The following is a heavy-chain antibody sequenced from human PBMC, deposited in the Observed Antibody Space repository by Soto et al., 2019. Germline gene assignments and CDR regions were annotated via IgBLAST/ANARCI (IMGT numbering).Heavy chain of an antibody. CDR3: AKAVKYYDSTGYDAFAV. D-gene: IGHD3-22*01. J-gene: IGHJ3*01. CDR1: GDSISSYF. Sequence: SETLSLTCTVSGDSISSYFWTWIRQPPGTALEWIGYMFHSGRTNYNPSLTSRVTMSADTSNNQFSLTLTSVTAADTAVYYCAKAVKYYDSTGYDAFAVWGQGIRVTVSS. V-gene: IGHV4-59*01. CDR2: MFHSGRT.